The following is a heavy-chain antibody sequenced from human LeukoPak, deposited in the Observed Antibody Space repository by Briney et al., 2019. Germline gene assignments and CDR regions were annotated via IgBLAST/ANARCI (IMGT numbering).Heavy chain of an antibody. CDR2: INPSGGST. V-gene: IGHV1-46*01. CDR1: GYTSTSYY. Sequence: ASVKVSCKASGYTSTSYYMHWVRQAPGQGLEWMGIINPSGGSTSYAQKFQGRVTMTRDTSTSTVYMELSSLRSEDTAVYYCARDFRQRRGRGVQLEPPRAFDIWGQGTMVTVSS. J-gene: IGHJ3*02. CDR3: ARDFRQRRGRGVQLEPPRAFDI. D-gene: IGHD1-1*01.